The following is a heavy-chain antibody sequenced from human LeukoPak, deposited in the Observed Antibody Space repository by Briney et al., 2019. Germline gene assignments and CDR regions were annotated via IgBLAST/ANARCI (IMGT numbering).Heavy chain of an antibody. CDR3: AADPALISSGYSF. CDR2: IAVGSGNT. Sequence: ASVKVSCKASGFTFTSSAMQWVRQARGQRLEWIGWIAVGSGNTNYAQKFQERVTITRDMSTSTAYMELSSLRSEDTAVYYCAADPALISSGYSFWGQGTLVTVSS. J-gene: IGHJ4*02. D-gene: IGHD3-22*01. CDR1: GFTFTSSA. V-gene: IGHV1-58*02.